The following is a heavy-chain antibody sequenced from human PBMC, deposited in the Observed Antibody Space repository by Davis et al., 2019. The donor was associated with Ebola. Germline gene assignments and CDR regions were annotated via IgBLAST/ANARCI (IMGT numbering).Heavy chain of an antibody. CDR3: ARKFSSGTYWIDY. D-gene: IGHD3-10*01. Sequence: GESLKISCAASGFTFSAYPMHWVRQAPGKGLEYVAAISTDGGGTYYANSVKGRFTISRDNSKNTLYLQMGSLRVDDMAVYYCARKFSSGTYWIDYWGRGTLVTVPS. V-gene: IGHV3-64*01. CDR2: ISTDGGGT. CDR1: GFTFSAYP. J-gene: IGHJ4*02.